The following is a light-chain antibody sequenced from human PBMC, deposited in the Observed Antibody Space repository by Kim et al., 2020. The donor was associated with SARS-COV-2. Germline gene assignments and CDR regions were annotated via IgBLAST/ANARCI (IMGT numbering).Light chain of an antibody. Sequence: PVSLGETATLFCRASQGVSHNLAWYQQKPGQAPRLLIYGASTRATDIPARFTGSGSGTEFTLTISSLQSEDFAVYFCQQYNHWYSFGQGTKLEI. CDR3: QQYNHWYS. V-gene: IGKV3-15*01. CDR1: QGVSHN. CDR2: GAS. J-gene: IGKJ2*03.